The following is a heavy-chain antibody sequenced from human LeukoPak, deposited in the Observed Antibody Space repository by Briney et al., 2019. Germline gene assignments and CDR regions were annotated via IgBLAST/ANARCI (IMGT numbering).Heavy chain of an antibody. D-gene: IGHD2-15*01. J-gene: IGHJ5*02. CDR3: ARQRGSETFDP. V-gene: IGHV4-39*01. CDR1: GGSISSSSYY. CDR2: IYYSGST. Sequence: SETLSLTCTVSGGSISSSSYYWGWIRQPPGKGLEWIGSIYYSGSTYYNPSLKSRVTISVDTSKNQFSLKLSSVTAADTAVYYCARQRGSETFDPWGQGTLVTVSS.